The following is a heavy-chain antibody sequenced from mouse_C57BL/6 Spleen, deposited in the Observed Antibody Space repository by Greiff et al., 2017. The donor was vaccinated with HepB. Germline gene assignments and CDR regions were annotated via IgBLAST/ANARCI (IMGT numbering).Heavy chain of an antibody. CDR2: VNPSYGGT. CDR1: GYTFTSHW. CDR3: ARETTAQAWFAY. J-gene: IGHJ3*01. D-gene: IGHD3-2*01. Sequence: QVQLQQPGPELVKPGASVKLSCKASGYTFTSHWMHWVKQRPGQGLEWIGNVNPSYGGTNYNEKFKTKATLTVDKSSSTAYMQLSSLTSEDSAVYYCARETTAQAWFAYWGQGTLVTVSA. V-gene: IGHV1-53*01.